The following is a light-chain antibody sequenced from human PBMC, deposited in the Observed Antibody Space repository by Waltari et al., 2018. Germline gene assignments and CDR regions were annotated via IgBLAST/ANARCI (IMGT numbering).Light chain of an antibody. J-gene: IGLJ3*02. V-gene: IGLV2-14*03. Sequence: QSALTQPASVSGSPGQSITISCTGTSSDVDGYNYVSWYQQHPGKAPKLMIYDVSKRPSGVSKRFSGSKSGNTASLTIAGLQAEDEADYYCSSYTSSSTLVFGGGTKLTVL. CDR2: DVS. CDR3: SSYTSSSTLV. CDR1: SSDVDGYNY.